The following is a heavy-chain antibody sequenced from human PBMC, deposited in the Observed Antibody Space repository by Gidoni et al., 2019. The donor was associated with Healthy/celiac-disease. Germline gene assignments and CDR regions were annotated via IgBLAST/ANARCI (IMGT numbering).Heavy chain of an antibody. CDR1: GGSFSGYY. V-gene: IGHV4-34*01. Sequence: QVQLQQWGAGLLKPSETLSLPCAVYGGSFSGYYWSWIRQPPGKGLEWIGEINHSGSTNYNPSLKSRVTISVDTSKNQFSLKLSSVTAADTAVYYCARGRRALPYYYGMDVWGQGTTVTVSS. CDR2: INHSGST. CDR3: ARGRRALPYYYGMDV. J-gene: IGHJ6*02.